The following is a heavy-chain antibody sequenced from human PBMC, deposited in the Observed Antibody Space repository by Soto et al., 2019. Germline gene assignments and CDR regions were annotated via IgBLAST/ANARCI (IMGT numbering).Heavy chain of an antibody. CDR1: GFTFTDYS. Sequence: GGTLRLPCVASGFTFTDYSMSWIRQSPGKGLEWLAFIDSRGRTLSYADSVRGRFTISRDNAEHSVYRQMDSLRADDTAVYDCAGQAARNYIGSWGQGNSVTSPQ. V-gene: IGHV3-11*04. CDR2: IDSRGRTL. CDR3: AGQAARNYIGS. D-gene: IGHD6-6*01. J-gene: IGHJ4*02.